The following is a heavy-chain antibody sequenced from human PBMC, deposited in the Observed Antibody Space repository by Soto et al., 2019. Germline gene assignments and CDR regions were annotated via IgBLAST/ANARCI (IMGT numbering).Heavy chain of an antibody. CDR1: GGSISSYY. Sequence: SETLSLTCTVSGGSISSYYWSWIRQPPGKGLEWIGYIYYSGSTNYNPSLKSRVTISVDTSKNQFSLKLSSVTAADTAVYYCARGASEYSRTLDYWGQGTLVTVSS. J-gene: IGHJ4*02. V-gene: IGHV4-59*01. CDR2: IYYSGST. CDR3: ARGASEYSRTLDY. D-gene: IGHD6-6*01.